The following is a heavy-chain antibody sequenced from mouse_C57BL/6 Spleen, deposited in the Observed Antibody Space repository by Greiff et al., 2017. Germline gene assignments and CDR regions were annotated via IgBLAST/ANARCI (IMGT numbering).Heavy chain of an antibody. J-gene: IGHJ2*01. D-gene: IGHD1-1*01. Sequence: VQLQQSGAELVKPGASVKLSCKASGYTFTSYWMQWVKQRPGQGLEWIGEIDPSDSYTNYNQKFKGKATLTVDTSSSTAYMQLSSLTSEDSAVYYCARNLPFYGSSDYFDYWGQGTTLTVSS. CDR3: ARNLPFYGSSDYFDY. CDR2: IDPSDSYT. CDR1: GYTFTSYW. V-gene: IGHV1-50*01.